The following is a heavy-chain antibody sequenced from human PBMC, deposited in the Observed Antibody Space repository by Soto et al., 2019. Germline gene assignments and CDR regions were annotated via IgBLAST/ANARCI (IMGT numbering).Heavy chain of an antibody. CDR3: ARSYPNTIFGVVPSRGLDV. J-gene: IGHJ6*02. Sequence: SETLSLTCIVSGVSISSNYWSWIRQPPGQGLEWIGYIHYTGNTNFNPSLKNRAIISVDTSKNQFSLRLSSVTAADAAVYYCARSYPNTIFGVVPSRGLDVWGQGTTVTVSS. D-gene: IGHD3-3*01. CDR1: GVSISSNY. V-gene: IGHV4-59*01. CDR2: IHYTGNT.